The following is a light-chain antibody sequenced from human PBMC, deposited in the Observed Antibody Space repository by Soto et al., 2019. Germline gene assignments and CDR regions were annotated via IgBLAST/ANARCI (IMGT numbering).Light chain of an antibody. CDR2: GAS. CDR1: QSVGSSF. Sequence: EIVLTQSPGTLSLSPGERATLSCRASQSVGSSFLAWYQQRRGQAPRLLIYGASSRATGIPDRFSGSGSGTDFTLTISSLEPEDFAVYYCQQYAGSSPTFGQGSKVEI. CDR3: QQYAGSSPT. V-gene: IGKV3-20*01. J-gene: IGKJ1*01.